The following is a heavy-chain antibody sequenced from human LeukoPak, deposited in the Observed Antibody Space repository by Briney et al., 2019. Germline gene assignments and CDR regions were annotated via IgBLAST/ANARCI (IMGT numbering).Heavy chain of an antibody. Sequence: AAVKVSCKASEGTFSSYAISWVRQAPGQGLEWMGGIIPIFGTANYAQKFQGRVTITTDESTSTAYMELSSLRSEDTAVYYCARLGHKGGSSYAGFDYWGQGTLVTVSS. CDR1: EGTFSSYA. D-gene: IGHD5-18*01. CDR3: ARLGHKGGSSYAGFDY. J-gene: IGHJ4*02. CDR2: IIPIFGTA. V-gene: IGHV1-69*05.